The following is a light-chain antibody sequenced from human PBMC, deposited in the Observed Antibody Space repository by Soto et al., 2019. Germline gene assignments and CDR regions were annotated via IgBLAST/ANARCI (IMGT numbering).Light chain of an antibody. CDR3: QQYGSSPPWT. J-gene: IGKJ1*01. Sequence: EIVLTQSPVTLSLSPGERATLSCRASQSVSSSYLARYQQKPGQAPRLLIYGASSRATGIPDRFSGSGSGTDFTLTISRLEPEDFAVYYCQQYGSSPPWTFGQGTKVEIK. CDR2: GAS. CDR1: QSVSSSY. V-gene: IGKV3-20*01.